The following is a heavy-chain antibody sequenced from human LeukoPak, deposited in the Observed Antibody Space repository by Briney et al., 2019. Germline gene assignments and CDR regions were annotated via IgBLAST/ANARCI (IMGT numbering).Heavy chain of an antibody. CDR3: ATEVGSPSIRSAFDI. CDR2: ISYDGSNK. Sequence: GGSLRLSCAASGFTFSSYAKHWVRQAPGKGLEWVAVISYDGSNKYYADSVKGRFTISRDNSKNTLYLQMNSLRAEDTAVYYCATEVGSPSIRSAFDIWGQGTMVIVSS. CDR1: GFTFSSYA. V-gene: IGHV3-30-3*01. J-gene: IGHJ3*02. D-gene: IGHD2/OR15-2a*01.